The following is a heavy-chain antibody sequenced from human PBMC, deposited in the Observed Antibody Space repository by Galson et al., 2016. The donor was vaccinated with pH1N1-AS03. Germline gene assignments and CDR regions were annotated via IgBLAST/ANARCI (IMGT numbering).Heavy chain of an antibody. CDR2: INPNNGVT. J-gene: IGHJ6*02. V-gene: IGHV1-2*04. Sequence: SVKVSCKASGYIFTGFYVHWVRQAPGQGLEWMGWINPNNGVTNYAQKFLAWVTMTGDTSISTAYLELYGLKSDDTAVYYCARDPRGPCSSATCATTYYFGMDVWGQGTTVSVSS. D-gene: IGHD2/OR15-2a*01. CDR1: GYIFTGFY. CDR3: ARDPRGPCSSATCATTYYFGMDV.